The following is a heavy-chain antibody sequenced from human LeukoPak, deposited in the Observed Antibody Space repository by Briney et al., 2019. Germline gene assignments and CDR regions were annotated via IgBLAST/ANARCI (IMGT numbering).Heavy chain of an antibody. D-gene: IGHD5-18*01. CDR1: GFTFSSYS. J-gene: IGHJ4*02. CDR3: ARDPLYPDYGYGQVDY. V-gene: IGHV3-48*01. Sequence: PGGSLRLSCAASGFTFSSYSMNWVRQAPGKGLEWVSYISSSSSTIYYADSVKGRFTISRDNAKNSLYLQMNSLRAEDTAVYYCARDPLYPDYGYGQVDYWGQGTLVTVSS. CDR2: ISSSSSTI.